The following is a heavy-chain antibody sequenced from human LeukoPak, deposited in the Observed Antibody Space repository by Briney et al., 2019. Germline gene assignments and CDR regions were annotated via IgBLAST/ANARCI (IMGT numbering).Heavy chain of an antibody. CDR3: ARDSYRALEY. D-gene: IGHD1-14*01. Sequence: GGSLRLSYAASGFTFSSHWMNWVRQAPGKGLEWVAHISQDGSEKYCVDSVRGRFTISRDNAKNSLYLHMHSLRGEDTAVYYCARDSYRALEYWGQGALVTVTS. V-gene: IGHV3-7*01. J-gene: IGHJ4*02. CDR1: GFTFSSHW. CDR2: ISQDGSEK.